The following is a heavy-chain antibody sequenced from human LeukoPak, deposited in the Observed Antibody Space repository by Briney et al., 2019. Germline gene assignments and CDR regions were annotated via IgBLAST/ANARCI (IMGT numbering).Heavy chain of an antibody. J-gene: IGHJ5*02. D-gene: IGHD2-15*01. V-gene: IGHV4-59*01. CDR2: IFYSGST. CDR1: GGSISSYY. CDR3: ARVGLLQTPDP. Sequence: SETLSLTCTVSGGSISSYYWSWIRQPPGKGLEWIGYIFYSGSTNYNPSLKSRVTISVDTSKNQFSLKLSSVTAADTAVYYCARVGLLQTPDPWGQGTLVTVSS.